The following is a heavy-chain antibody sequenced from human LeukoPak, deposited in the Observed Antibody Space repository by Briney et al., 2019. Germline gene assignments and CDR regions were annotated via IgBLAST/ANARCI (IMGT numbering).Heavy chain of an antibody. CDR1: GGSLSSYY. V-gene: IGHV4-4*07. CDR3: AGTFDDCSSTSCYVAIDY. Sequence: SETLSLTCTVSGGSLSSYYWSWIRQPAGKGLEWIGRIYTSGSTNYNPSLKSRVTMSVDTSKNQCSLKLSSVTAADTAVYYCAGTFDDCSSTSCYVAIDYWGQGTLVTVSS. J-gene: IGHJ4*02. D-gene: IGHD2-2*01. CDR2: IYTSGST.